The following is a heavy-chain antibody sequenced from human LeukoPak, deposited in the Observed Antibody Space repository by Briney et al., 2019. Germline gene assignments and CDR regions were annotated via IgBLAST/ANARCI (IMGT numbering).Heavy chain of an antibody. CDR3: ARDLVGSSDH. J-gene: IGHJ4*02. D-gene: IGHD3-10*01. CDR2: IERDGSEE. CDR1: GFIFGNNG. V-gene: IGHV3-7*01. Sequence: GGSLRLSCVASGFIFGNNGMSWLRQAPEKGLEWVAQIERDGSEEHYVDSVKGRFTISRDNAKNSVFLQMNSLRVEDTAVYYCARDLVGSSDHWGQGTLVTVSS.